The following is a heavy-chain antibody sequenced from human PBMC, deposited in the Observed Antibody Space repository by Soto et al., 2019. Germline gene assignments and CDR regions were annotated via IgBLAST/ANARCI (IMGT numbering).Heavy chain of an antibody. CDR2: ISAYNGNT. V-gene: IGHV1-18*01. CDR3: ARRVAVAGTGWFDP. J-gene: IGHJ5*02. D-gene: IGHD6-19*01. CDR1: GYTFTSYG. Sequence: EASVKVSCKASGYTFTSYGISWVRQAPGQGLEWMGWISAYNGNTNYAQKLQGRVTMATDTSTSTAYMELRSLRSDDTAVYYCARRVAVAGTGWFDPWGQGTLVTVS.